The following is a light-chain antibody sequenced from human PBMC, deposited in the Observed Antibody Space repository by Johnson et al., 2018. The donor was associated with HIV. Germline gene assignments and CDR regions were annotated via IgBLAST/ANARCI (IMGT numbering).Light chain of an antibody. J-gene: IGLJ1*01. CDR1: SSNIGENF. V-gene: IGLV1-51*02. CDR2: ENN. CDR3: GTWDNSVSGFV. Sequence: QSVLTQPPSVSAAPGQKVTFSCSGSSSNIGENFVSWYQHLPGTAPKLLIYENNKRPSGIPDRFSGSKSGTSATLCITGLQTGDEADYYCGTWDNSVSGFVFGAGTKVTVL.